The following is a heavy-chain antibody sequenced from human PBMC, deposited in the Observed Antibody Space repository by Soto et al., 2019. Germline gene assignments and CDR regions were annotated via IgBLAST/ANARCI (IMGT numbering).Heavy chain of an antibody. V-gene: IGHV3-48*03. CDR2: ISSSGSTI. Sequence: PGGSLRLSCAASGFTFSSYEMNWVRQAPGKGLEWVSYISSSGSTIYYADSVKGRFTISRDNAKNSLYLQMNSLRAEDTAVYYCARFGGLYYDILTGPFDYWGQGTLVTVSS. CDR3: ARFGGLYYDILTGPFDY. J-gene: IGHJ4*02. D-gene: IGHD3-9*01. CDR1: GFTFSSYE.